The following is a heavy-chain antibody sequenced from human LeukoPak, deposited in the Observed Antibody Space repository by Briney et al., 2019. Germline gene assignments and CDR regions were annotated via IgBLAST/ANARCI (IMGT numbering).Heavy chain of an antibody. D-gene: IGHD2-15*01. J-gene: IGHJ4*02. CDR1: VFTVSSYW. CDR3: ARGGEDIVVVVAATADY. CDR2: IKQDGSEK. V-gene: IGHV3-7*03. Sequence: GGSLRLSCAASVFTVSSYWMSWVRQAPGKGLEWVANIKQDGSEKYYVDSVKGRFTISRDNAKNSLYLQMNSLRAEDTAVYYCARGGEDIVVVVAATADYWGQGTLVTVSS.